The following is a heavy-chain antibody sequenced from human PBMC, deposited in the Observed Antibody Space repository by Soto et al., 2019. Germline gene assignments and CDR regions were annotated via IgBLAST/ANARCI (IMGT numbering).Heavy chain of an antibody. J-gene: IGHJ6*02. D-gene: IGHD6-19*01. CDR2: IIPISTTT. CDR1: GGTFSSYA. Sequence: QVQLVQSGAEVKKPGFSVKVSCKASGGTFSSYAITWVRQAPGQGLEWMGGIIPISTTTDYAQKFQGRVTITADKSTSTAFLGLSRLTSEDTAVYYCARVAGYYYAMDVWGQGTTVTVSS. V-gene: IGHV1-69*06. CDR3: ARVAGYYYAMDV.